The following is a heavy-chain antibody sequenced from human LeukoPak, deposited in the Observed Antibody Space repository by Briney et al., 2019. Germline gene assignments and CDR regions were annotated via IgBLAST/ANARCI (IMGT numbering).Heavy chain of an antibody. Sequence: APVKVSCKASGYTFTSYGISWVRQAPGQGLEWMGWISAYNSNTNYAQKLQGRVTMTTGTSTSTAYMELRSLRSDDTAVYYCAVAGATTGFDYWGQGTLVTVSS. CDR2: ISAYNSNT. J-gene: IGHJ4*02. V-gene: IGHV1-18*01. CDR3: AVAGATTGFDY. D-gene: IGHD1-26*01. CDR1: GYTFTSYG.